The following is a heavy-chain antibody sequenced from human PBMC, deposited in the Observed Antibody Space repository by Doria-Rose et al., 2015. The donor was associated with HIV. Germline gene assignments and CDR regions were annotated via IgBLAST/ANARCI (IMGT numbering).Heavy chain of an antibody. D-gene: IGHD6-13*01. CDR3: ARIKSSRWYHKYYFDF. J-gene: IGHJ4*02. Sequence: QITLKESGPVLVKPTETLTLTCTVSGVSLSSPGMGVSWIRQPPGKALEWLANIFSDDERSYKTSLMSRLTISRGTSKSQVVLTMTDMDPVDTATYYCARIKSSRWYHKYYFDFWGQGTLVIVS. V-gene: IGHV2-26*01. CDR2: IFSDDER. CDR1: GVSLSSPGMG.